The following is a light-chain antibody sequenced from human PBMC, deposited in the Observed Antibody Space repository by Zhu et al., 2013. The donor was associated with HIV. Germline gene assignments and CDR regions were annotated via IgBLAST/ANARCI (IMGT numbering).Light chain of an antibody. V-gene: IGLV2-14*01. J-gene: IGLJ2*01. CDR1: DSDIGGYKY. CDR3: AAWDDSQSGVV. Sequence: QSALTQPASVSGSPGQSITISCIGTDSDIGGYKYVSWYQQHPGKAPKLMIYEVSNRPSGVSNRFSGSKSGTSASLAISGLRSEDEADYYCAAWDDSQSGVVFGGGTRLTVL. CDR2: EVS.